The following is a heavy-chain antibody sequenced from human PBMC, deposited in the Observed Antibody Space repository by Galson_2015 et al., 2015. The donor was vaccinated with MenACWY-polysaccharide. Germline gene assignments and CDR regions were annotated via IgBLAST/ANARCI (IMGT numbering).Heavy chain of an antibody. D-gene: IGHD4/OR15-4a*01. V-gene: IGHV3-23*01. Sequence: SLRLCCAASGFTFSNYAMSWVRQAPGKGLDWVSAISGSGSTTYYADYVKGRFAISRDNSKNTLYLQMSSLRAEDTAVYYCAKRAPMVTSLFYGMDVWGQGTTVTVSS. CDR2: ISGSGSTT. CDR3: AKRAPMVTSLFYGMDV. J-gene: IGHJ6*02. CDR1: GFTFSNYA.